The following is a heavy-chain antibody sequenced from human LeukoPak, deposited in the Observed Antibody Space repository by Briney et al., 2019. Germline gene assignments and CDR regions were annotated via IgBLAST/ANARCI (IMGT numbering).Heavy chain of an antibody. V-gene: IGHV4-39*01. Sequence: KPLETLSLTCTVSGGSISSSSYYWGWIRQPPGKGLEWIGSIYYTGSTYYNPSLKSRVTISVDTSKNLFSLKLSSVTAADTAVYYCRSTDTAMGPFDYWGQGTLVTVSS. J-gene: IGHJ4*02. D-gene: IGHD5-18*01. CDR3: RSTDTAMGPFDY. CDR2: IYYTGST. CDR1: GGSISSSSYY.